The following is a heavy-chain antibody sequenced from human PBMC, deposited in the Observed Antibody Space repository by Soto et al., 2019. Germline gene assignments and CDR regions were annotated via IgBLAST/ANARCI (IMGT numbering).Heavy chain of an antibody. CDR1: GGTFSSYT. CDR2: IIPIFGTA. J-gene: IGHJ5*02. D-gene: IGHD2-2*01. V-gene: IGHV1-69*01. CDR3: ARGGAVVVPADFLLHWFDP. Sequence: QVQLVQSGAEVKKPGSSVKVSCKASGGTFSSYTIGWVRQAPGQGLEWMGGIIPIFGTANYAQKFQGRVTITAHESTSTAYMELTSLRSEDTAVYFCARGGAVVVPADFLLHWFDPWGQGTLVTVSS.